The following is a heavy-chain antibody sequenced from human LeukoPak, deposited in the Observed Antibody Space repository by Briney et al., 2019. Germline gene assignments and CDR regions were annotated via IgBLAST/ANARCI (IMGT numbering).Heavy chain of an antibody. D-gene: IGHD1-1*01. Sequence: PGGSLRLSCAASGFTVSSNYMSWVRQAPGKGLEWVSVIYSGGSTYYADSVKGRFTISRDNSKNTPYLQMNSLRAEDTAVYYCARAGTEEAQDGMDVWGQGTTVTVSS. V-gene: IGHV3-53*01. J-gene: IGHJ6*02. CDR1: GFTVSSNY. CDR2: IYSGGST. CDR3: ARAGTEEAQDGMDV.